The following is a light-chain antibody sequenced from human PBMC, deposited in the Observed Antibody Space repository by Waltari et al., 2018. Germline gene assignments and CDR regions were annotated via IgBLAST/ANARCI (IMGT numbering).Light chain of an antibody. CDR1: QSFTGWS. J-gene: IGKJ1*01. Sequence: EIVLTQPPGTLSLSPGDRATLSCRASQSFTGWSLAWFQQKPGQAPRLLIYGASSRATGIPDRFSGSGSGTDFTLTISRLEPEDFAVYYCHQYVASRTFGQGTKVEIK. CDR2: GAS. V-gene: IGKV3-20*01. CDR3: HQYVASRT.